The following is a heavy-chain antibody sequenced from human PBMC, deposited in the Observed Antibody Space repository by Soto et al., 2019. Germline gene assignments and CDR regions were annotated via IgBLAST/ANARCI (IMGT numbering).Heavy chain of an antibody. Sequence: QVQLQESGPGLVKPSETLSLTCTVSGGSVSSGNYYWSWIRQPPGRGLEWIGYIYYSGSTNYNPSLKRRVTISVDTSKNQFSLKLSSVTAADTAVYYCARDHRGSGYDLYYYYGMDVWGQGTTVTVPS. J-gene: IGHJ6*02. V-gene: IGHV4-61*01. CDR3: ARDHRGSGYDLYYYYGMDV. CDR1: GGSVSSGNYY. D-gene: IGHD5-12*01. CDR2: IYYSGST.